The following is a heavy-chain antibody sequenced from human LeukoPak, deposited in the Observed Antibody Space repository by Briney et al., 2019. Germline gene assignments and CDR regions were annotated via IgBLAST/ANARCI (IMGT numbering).Heavy chain of an antibody. V-gene: IGHV4-31*03. D-gene: IGHD3-22*01. CDR1: GGSISSGGYY. CDR2: IYYSGST. CDR3: ARGLGGAYYYDSSGHPLDY. Sequence: PSQTLSLTCTVSGGSISSGGYYWSWIRQHPGKGLEWIGYIYYSGSTYYNPSLKSRVTISVDTSKNQFSLKLSSVTAADTAVYYCARGLGGAYYYDSSGHPLDYWGQGTLVTVPS. J-gene: IGHJ4*02.